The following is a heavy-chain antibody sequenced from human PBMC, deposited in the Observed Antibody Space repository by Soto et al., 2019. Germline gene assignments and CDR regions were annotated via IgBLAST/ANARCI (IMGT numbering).Heavy chain of an antibody. V-gene: IGHV4-59*01. D-gene: IGHD3-10*01. CDR1: GGSIRSYY. CDR2: IYYSGST. J-gene: IGHJ5*02. Sequence: PSETLSLTCTVAGGSIRSYYWSWIRQPPGKGLEWIGYIYYSGSTNYNPSLKSRVTISVDTSKNQFSLKLSSVTAADTAVYYCARRLWFGDHNWFDPWGQGTLVTVSS. CDR3: ARRLWFGDHNWFDP.